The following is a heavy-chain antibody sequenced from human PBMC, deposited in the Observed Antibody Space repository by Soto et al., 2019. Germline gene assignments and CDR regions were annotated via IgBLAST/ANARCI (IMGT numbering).Heavy chain of an antibody. J-gene: IGHJ6*02. D-gene: IGHD3-3*01. CDR3: ARQGYYDFWSGYYTRPPFYYYYYGMDV. V-gene: IGHV5-51*01. CDR2: IYPGDSDT. CDR1: GYSFTSYW. Sequence: GESLKISCKGSGYSFTSYWIGWVRQMPGKGLEWMGIIYPGDSDTRYSPSFQGQVTISADKSISTAYLQWSSLKASDTATYYCARQGYYDFWSGYYTRPPFYYYYYGMDVWGQGTTVTVSS.